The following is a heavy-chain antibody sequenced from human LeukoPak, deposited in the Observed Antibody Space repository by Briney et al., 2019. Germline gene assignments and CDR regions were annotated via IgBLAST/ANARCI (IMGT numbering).Heavy chain of an antibody. CDR2: IWYDGSNK. Sequence: GGSLRLSCAASGFTFSSYGMHWVRQAPGKGLEWVAVIWYDGSNKYYADSVKGRFTISRDNSKNTLYLQMNSLRAEDTAVYYCASLPSGRHLSIRHWGQGTLVTVSS. V-gene: IGHV3-33*01. CDR1: GFTFSSYG. D-gene: IGHD1-26*01. J-gene: IGHJ1*01. CDR3: ASLPSGRHLSIRH.